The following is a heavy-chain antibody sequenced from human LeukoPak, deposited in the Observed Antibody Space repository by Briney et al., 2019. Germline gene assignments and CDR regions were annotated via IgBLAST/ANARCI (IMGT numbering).Heavy chain of an antibody. CDR2: ISAYNGNT. CDR1: GYTFTSYG. D-gene: IGHD2-21*02. J-gene: IGHJ4*02. CDR3: ARAYCGGDCYYLLDY. Sequence: ASVKVSCKASGYTFTSYGISWVRQAPGQGLEWMGWISAYNGNTNYAQKLQGRVTMTTDTSTSTAYMELRSLRSDDTAVYYCARAYCGGDCYYLLDYWGQGTLVTVSS. V-gene: IGHV1-18*01.